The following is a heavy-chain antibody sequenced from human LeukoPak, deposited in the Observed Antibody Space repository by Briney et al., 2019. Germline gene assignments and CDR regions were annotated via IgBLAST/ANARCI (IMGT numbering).Heavy chain of an antibody. V-gene: IGHV4-30-4*08. J-gene: IGHJ4*02. CDR3: ASQTAYYCDSSGYLDY. CDR1: GGSISSGDYY. Sequence: SQTLSLTCTVSGGSISSGDYYWSWIRQPPGKGLEWIGYIYYSGSTYYNPSLKSRVTISVDTSKNQFSLKLSSVTAADTAVYYCASQTAYYCDSSGYLDYWGQGTLVTVSS. CDR2: IYYSGST. D-gene: IGHD3-22*01.